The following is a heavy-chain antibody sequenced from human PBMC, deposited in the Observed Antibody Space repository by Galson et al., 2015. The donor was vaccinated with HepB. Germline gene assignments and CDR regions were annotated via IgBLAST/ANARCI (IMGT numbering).Heavy chain of an antibody. Sequence: LSLTCAVYGGSFSGYYWSWIRQPPGKGLEWIGEINHSGSTNYNPSLKSRVTISVDTSKNQFSLKLSSVTAADTAVYYCARVKAVAGQGYFDLWGRGTLVTVSS. CDR1: GGSFSGYY. CDR2: INHSGST. J-gene: IGHJ2*01. CDR3: ARVKAVAGQGYFDL. V-gene: IGHV4-34*01. D-gene: IGHD6-19*01.